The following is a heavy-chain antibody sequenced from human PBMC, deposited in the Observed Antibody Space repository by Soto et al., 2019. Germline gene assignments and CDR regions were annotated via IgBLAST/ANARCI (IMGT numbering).Heavy chain of an antibody. CDR1: GFTFRTYS. D-gene: IGHD3-16*01. V-gene: IGHV3-48*02. Sequence: GGSLRLSCAASGFTFRTYSMNWVRQGPGKGLEWVSYISVSSSTTYYADSVKGRFTVSRDNAKNSLYLQMNSLRDEDTAVYYCASGGFLEEYWGQGTLVTVSS. J-gene: IGHJ4*02. CDR3: ASGGFLEEY. CDR2: ISVSSSTT.